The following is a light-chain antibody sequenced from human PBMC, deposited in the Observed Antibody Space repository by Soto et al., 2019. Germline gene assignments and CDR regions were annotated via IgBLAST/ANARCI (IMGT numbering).Light chain of an antibody. V-gene: IGLV2-14*03. Sequence: QSVLTQPASVSGSPGQSIAISCTGTSSDVGGYNYVSWYQQHPGKAPKLMIYDVNNRPSGVSNRFSGSKSGNTASLTISGLQAEDEADYYCCSYTTSSTYVFGTGTKVTGL. CDR3: CSYTTSSTYV. J-gene: IGLJ1*01. CDR1: SSDVGGYNY. CDR2: DVN.